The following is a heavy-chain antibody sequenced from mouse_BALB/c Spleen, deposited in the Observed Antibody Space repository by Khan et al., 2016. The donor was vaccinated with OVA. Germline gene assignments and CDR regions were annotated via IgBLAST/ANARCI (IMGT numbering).Heavy chain of an antibody. CDR2: IYPGNTDT. V-gene: IGHV1-5*01. D-gene: IGHD1-1*02. Sequence: VQLKESGTVLARPGASVKMSCKASGYTFTSYWMHWVKQRSGQGLEWIGDIYPGNTDTNYNQKFKGKAKLTAVTSTSTAYMELSSLTNEDTAAYDCTGTYWCVAWLVYWGQGTLVTVSA. CDR1: GYTFTSYW. CDR3: TGTYWCVAWLVY. J-gene: IGHJ3*01.